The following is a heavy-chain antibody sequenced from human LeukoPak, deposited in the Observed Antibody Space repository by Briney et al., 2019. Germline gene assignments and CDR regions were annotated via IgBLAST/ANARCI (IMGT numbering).Heavy chain of an antibody. J-gene: IGHJ4*02. Sequence: GGSLRLSCAASGFTFSSYSMNWVRQAPGKGLEWVSSISSSSSYIYYADSVKGRFTISRDNAKNSLYLQMNSLRAEDTAVYYCARAYDIFTGYPNNYFDYWGQGTLVTVSS. V-gene: IGHV3-21*01. CDR1: GFTFSSYS. CDR3: ARAYDIFTGYPNNYFDY. CDR2: ISSSSSYI. D-gene: IGHD3-9*01.